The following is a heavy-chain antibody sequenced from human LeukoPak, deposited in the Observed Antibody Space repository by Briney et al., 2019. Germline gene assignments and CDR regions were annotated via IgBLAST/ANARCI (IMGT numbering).Heavy chain of an antibody. CDR3: ARSGCSRTTCPDY. V-gene: IGHV1-2*02. CDR2: IIPSSGDT. Sequence: ASVTVSCTPSGYTFTDYYIHWVRQAPGQGLEWMGWIIPSSGDTNYAQKFQGRVTMTRDTSISTAYMELTSLGYDDAAVYYCARSGCSRTTCPDYWGQGTLVAISS. CDR1: GYTFTDYY. J-gene: IGHJ4*02. D-gene: IGHD2-2*01.